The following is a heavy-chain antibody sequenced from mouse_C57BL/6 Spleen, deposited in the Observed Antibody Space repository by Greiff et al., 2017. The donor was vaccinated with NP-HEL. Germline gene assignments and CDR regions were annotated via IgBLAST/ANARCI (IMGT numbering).Heavy chain of an antibody. Sequence: QVQLQQPGAELVNPGASVKMSCKASGYTFTSYWITWVKQRPGQGLEWIGDIYPGSGSTNYNEKFKSKATLTVDTSSSTAYMQLSSLTSEDSAVYYCARPYDYDPYAMDYWGQGTSVTVSS. J-gene: IGHJ4*01. D-gene: IGHD2-4*01. CDR1: GYTFTSYW. CDR3: ARPYDYDPYAMDY. V-gene: IGHV1-55*01. CDR2: IYPGSGST.